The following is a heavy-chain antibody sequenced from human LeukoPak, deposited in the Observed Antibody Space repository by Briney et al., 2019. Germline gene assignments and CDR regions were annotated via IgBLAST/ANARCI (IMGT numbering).Heavy chain of an antibody. CDR2: ISDNSRDM. CDR3: AREGGAEDFDY. D-gene: IGHD2-15*01. J-gene: IGHJ4*02. CDR1: GFTFSDYY. Sequence: GGSLRLSCAASGFTFSDYYMSWIRQAPGKGLEWVSSISDNSRDMYYAYSVKGRFTISRDNAKNSLYLQMNSLRAEDTAVYYCAREGGAEDFDYWGQGTLVTVSS. V-gene: IGHV3-11*06.